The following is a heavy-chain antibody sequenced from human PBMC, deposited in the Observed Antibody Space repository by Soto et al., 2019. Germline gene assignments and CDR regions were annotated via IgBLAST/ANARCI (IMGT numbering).Heavy chain of an antibody. CDR2: INPNSGDT. V-gene: IGHV1-2*04. D-gene: IGHD6-19*01. J-gene: IGHJ4*02. CDR3: ATSRISIAVAGETEYYFDY. Sequence: AAVKVSCKDSGYIFPRYYMHWVRQDPGPGLEWMGWINPNSGDTNYTQKFQGWVTMTRDTSISTAYMELSRLRSDDTAVYYCATSRISIAVAGETEYYFDYWGQGAQV. CDR1: GYIFPRYY.